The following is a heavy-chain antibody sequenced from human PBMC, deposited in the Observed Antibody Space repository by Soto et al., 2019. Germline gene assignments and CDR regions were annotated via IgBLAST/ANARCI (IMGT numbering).Heavy chain of an antibody. D-gene: IGHD3-9*01. J-gene: IGHJ4*02. CDR3: ARESFDILTGYSLGGFDY. Sequence: NPAETLSLTCTASGCSISSYYWSWIRQPPGKGLEWIGYIYYSGSTNYTPSLKSRVTISVDTSKNQFSLKLSSVTAADTAVYYCARESFDILTGYSLGGFDYWGQGTLVTVSS. CDR1: GCSISSYY. CDR2: IYYSGST. V-gene: IGHV4-59*01.